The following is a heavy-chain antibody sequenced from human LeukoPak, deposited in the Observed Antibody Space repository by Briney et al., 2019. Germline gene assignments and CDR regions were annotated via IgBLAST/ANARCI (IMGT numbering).Heavy chain of an antibody. CDR2: IYYSGST. Sequence: SETLSLTCTVSGGSISSGDYYWSWIRQPPGKGLEWIGYIYYSGSTYYNPSLKSRVTISVDTSKNQFSLKLSSVTAAETAVYYCARDRSGSYLDYWGQGTLVTVSS. CDR1: GGSISSGDYY. CDR3: ARDRSGSYLDY. J-gene: IGHJ4*02. D-gene: IGHD1-26*01. V-gene: IGHV4-30-4*08.